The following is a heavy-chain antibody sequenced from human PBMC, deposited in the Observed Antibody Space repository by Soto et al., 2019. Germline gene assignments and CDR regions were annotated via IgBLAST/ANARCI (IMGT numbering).Heavy chain of an antibody. CDR1: GFIFRDWF. CDR3: ARESSSGNSYFDY. CDR2: ISKDSGRAT. V-gene: IGHV3-11*04. D-gene: IGHD1-26*01. J-gene: IGHJ4*02. Sequence: GGSLRLSCAASGFIFRDWFMSWIRQAPGKGLEWISYISKDSGRATRYADSVKGRFTISRDNAKNSLFLQMNNLTADDTAMYYCARESSSGNSYFDYWGRGTLVTVSS.